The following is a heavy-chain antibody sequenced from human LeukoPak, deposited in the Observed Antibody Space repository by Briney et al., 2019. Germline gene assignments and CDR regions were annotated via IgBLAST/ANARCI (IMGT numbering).Heavy chain of an antibody. D-gene: IGHD3-10*01. CDR2: ISGSGGST. CDR3: AKDTTTYGSWSFYHY. Sequence: GGCLRLSCAASVFTFSSYAMSWVREAPGKGLGCVSAISGSGGSTYYADSVKGRFTISRDNTKNTLYLQMNSLRAEDTAVYYCAKDTTTYGSWSFYHYWGQGTLVTVSS. J-gene: IGHJ4*02. CDR1: VFTFSSYA. V-gene: IGHV3-23*01.